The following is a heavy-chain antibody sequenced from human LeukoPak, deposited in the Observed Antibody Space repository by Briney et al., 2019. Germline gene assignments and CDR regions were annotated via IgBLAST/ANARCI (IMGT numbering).Heavy chain of an antibody. Sequence: GGSLRLSCAASGFTFSSYSMNWVRQAPGKGLEWVSSISSSSSYIYYADSVMGRFTISRDNAKNSLYLQMNSLRAEDTAVYYCARVGIAARQDYYYGMDVWGQGTTVTVSS. V-gene: IGHV3-21*01. CDR1: GFTFSSYS. D-gene: IGHD6-6*01. J-gene: IGHJ6*02. CDR2: ISSSSSYI. CDR3: ARVGIAARQDYYYGMDV.